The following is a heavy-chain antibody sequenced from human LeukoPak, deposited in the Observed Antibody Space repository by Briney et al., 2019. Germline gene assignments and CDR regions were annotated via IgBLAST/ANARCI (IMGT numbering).Heavy chain of an antibody. CDR1: GFTFSSYA. D-gene: IGHD2-2*01. V-gene: IGHV3-30-3*01. Sequence: PGGSLRLSCAASGFTFSSYAMHWVRQAPGKGLEWVAVISYDGSNKYYADSVKGRFTISRDNSKNTLYLQMNSLRAEDTAVYYCARDPASGDYWGQGTLVTVSS. CDR2: ISYDGSNK. J-gene: IGHJ4*02. CDR3: ARDPASGDY.